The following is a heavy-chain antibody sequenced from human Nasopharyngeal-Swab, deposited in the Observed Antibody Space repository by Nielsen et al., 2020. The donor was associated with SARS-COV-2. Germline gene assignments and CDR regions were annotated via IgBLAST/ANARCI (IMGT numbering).Heavy chain of an antibody. CDR1: VFIFSSSA. D-gene: IGHD5-18*01. V-gene: IGHV3-23*01. CDR2: ISSSGGSPSGGST. Sequence: GESLKISCAASVFIFSSSARTWVRQAPGKALEWVSAISSSGGSPSGGSTFYAESVKGRLTISRDSSKNTVYLQMESLRAEDTAVYYCAKVTGYTFDPWGQGTLVTVSS. J-gene: IGHJ5*02. CDR3: AKVTGYTFDP.